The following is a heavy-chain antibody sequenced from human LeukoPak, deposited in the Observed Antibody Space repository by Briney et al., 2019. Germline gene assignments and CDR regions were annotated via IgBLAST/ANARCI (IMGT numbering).Heavy chain of an antibody. CDR3: VKDWRMSNGLDAFDI. J-gene: IGHJ3*02. CDR2: IRYDGSDK. V-gene: IGHV3-30*02. Sequence: PGGSLRLSCAASGFTFSSYGMHWVRQAPGKGLEWVAFIRYDGSDKYYADSVKGRFTISRDNSQNTLYLQMNSLRAEDTAVYYCVKDWRMSNGLDAFDIWGQGTMVTVSS. CDR1: GFTFSSYG. D-gene: IGHD2-8*01.